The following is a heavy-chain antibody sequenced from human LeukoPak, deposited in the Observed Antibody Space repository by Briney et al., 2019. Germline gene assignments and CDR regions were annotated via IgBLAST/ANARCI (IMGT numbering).Heavy chain of an antibody. D-gene: IGHD3-3*01. CDR2: ISSSSSYI. CDR3: ARGVFWSGSVNSFDP. V-gene: IGHV3-21*01. J-gene: IGHJ5*02. CDR1: GFTFSSYS. Sequence: GGSLRLSCAASGFTFSSYSMNWVRQAPGKGLEWVSSISSSSSYIYYADSVKGRFTISRDNAKNSLYLQMNSLRAEDTAVYYCARGVFWSGSVNSFDPWGQGTLVTVS.